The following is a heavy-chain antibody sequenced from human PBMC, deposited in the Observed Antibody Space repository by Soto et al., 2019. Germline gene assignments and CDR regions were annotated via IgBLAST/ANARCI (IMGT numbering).Heavy chain of an antibody. J-gene: IGHJ6*02. D-gene: IGHD4-4*01. CDR3: EREAYIYYYYGMDV. Sequence: GSLRLSCAASGFTFSSYAMHWVRQAPGKGLEWVAVISYDGSNKYYADSVKGRFTISRDNSKNTLYLQMNSLRAEDTAVYYCEREAYIYYYYGMDVWGQGTTVTVSS. V-gene: IGHV3-30-3*01. CDR2: ISYDGSNK. CDR1: GFTFSSYA.